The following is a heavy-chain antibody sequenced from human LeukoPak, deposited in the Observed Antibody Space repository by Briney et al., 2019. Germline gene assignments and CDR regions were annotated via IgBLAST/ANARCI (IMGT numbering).Heavy chain of an antibody. CDR2: ISAYNGNT. J-gene: IGHJ4*02. D-gene: IGHD2-2*01. CDR1: GYTFTSYG. CDR3: ARAQEVGDIVVVPAAFFDY. Sequence: ASVKVSCKASGYTFTSYGISWVRPAPGQGLEWMGWISAYNGNTNYAQKLQGRVTMTTDTSTSTAYMELRSLRSDDTAVYYCARAQEVGDIVVVPAAFFDYWGQGTLVTVSS. V-gene: IGHV1-18*01.